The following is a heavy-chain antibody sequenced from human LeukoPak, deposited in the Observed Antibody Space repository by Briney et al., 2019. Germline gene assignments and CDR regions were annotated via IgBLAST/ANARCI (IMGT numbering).Heavy chain of an antibody. D-gene: IGHD6-19*01. J-gene: IGHJ5*02. V-gene: IGHV1-69*06. CDR3: ARDHSYSSGWYWFDP. CDR2: IIPIFGTA. Sequence: SVKVSCKASGGTFSSYAISWVRQAPGQGLEWMGGIIPIFGTANYAQKFQGRVTITADKSTSTAYMELSSLRSEDTAVYYCARDHSYSSGWYWFDPWGQGTLVTVSS. CDR1: GGTFSSYA.